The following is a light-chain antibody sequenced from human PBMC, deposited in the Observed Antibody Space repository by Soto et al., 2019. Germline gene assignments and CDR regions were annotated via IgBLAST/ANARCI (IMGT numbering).Light chain of an antibody. Sequence: EKVLTQSPVSLSLSPGEGATLSCRASQSVSSYLAWYQQKPGQAPRLLIYDASNRATGIPARFSGSGSGTDFTLTISRLEPEDFAVYYCQQYGSSGTFGQGTKVDIK. CDR2: DAS. J-gene: IGKJ1*01. CDR1: QSVSSY. V-gene: IGKV3-20*01. CDR3: QQYGSSGT.